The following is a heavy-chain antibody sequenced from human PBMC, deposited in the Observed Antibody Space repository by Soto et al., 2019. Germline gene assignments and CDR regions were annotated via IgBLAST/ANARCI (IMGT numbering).Heavy chain of an antibody. Sequence: ASVKVSCKASGYTFTSYAIHWVCQAPGQRLEWMGWINAGNGNTKYSQKFQGRVTITRDTSASTAYMELSSLRSEDTAVYYCARADLKPCSGDSCYSRNAMDVWGQGTTVTVSS. CDR1: GYTFTSYA. V-gene: IGHV1-3*01. J-gene: IGHJ6*02. CDR2: INAGNGNT. D-gene: IGHD2-15*01. CDR3: ARADLKPCSGDSCYSRNAMDV.